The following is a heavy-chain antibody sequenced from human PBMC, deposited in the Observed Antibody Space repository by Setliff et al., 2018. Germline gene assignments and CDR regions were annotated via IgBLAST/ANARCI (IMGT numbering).Heavy chain of an antibody. Sequence: PGGSLRLSCATSGFSFSRYNMNWVRQAPGKGLEWVSSITPTSSDTYYADSVKGRFTSTRDNAKNSLYLQMNSLRVEDTALYYCARDSQEVYSSRFDNWGQGTLVTVSS. V-gene: IGHV3-21*06. CDR1: GFSFSRYN. CDR3: ARDSQEVYSSRFDN. J-gene: IGHJ5*02. D-gene: IGHD6-13*01. CDR2: ITPTSSDT.